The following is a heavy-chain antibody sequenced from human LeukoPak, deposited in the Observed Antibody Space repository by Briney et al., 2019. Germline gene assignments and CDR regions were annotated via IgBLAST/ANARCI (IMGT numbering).Heavy chain of an antibody. CDR2: LYHSDSV. J-gene: IGHJ6*03. Sequence: SETLSLTCTVSGYSISNGYYWVWIRQPPGKGLEWVGSLYHSDSVYYNTALKSRVSMSVDTSKNQFSLKLSFVTAADTAVYYCARHHDSYYYHYIDVWGSGTTVTVSS. CDR3: ARHHDSYYYHYIDV. CDR1: GYSISNGYY. D-gene: IGHD1-14*01. V-gene: IGHV4-38-2*02.